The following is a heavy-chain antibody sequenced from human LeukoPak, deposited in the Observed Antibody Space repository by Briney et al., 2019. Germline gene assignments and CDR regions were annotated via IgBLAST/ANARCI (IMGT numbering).Heavy chain of an antibody. Sequence: AESLMIPCNASGGSFTSNYASSFGQMPGKGLEWMGLIYPGDSDTRYSPSFQGQVTISADKSISTAYLQWSSLEASDTAMYYWARFSRDYYFYVDVWGQGTMVTVSS. CDR2: IYPGDSDT. J-gene: IGHJ6*03. CDR1: GGSFTSNY. V-gene: IGHV5-51*01. CDR3: ARFSRDYYFYVDV.